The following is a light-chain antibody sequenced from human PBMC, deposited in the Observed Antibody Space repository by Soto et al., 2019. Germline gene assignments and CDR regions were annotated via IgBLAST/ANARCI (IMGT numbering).Light chain of an antibody. CDR1: SSNIGSNT. CDR3: AAWDDSLNAAV. Sequence: QSVLTQPPSASGTPGQRVTISCSGSSSNIGSNTVNWYQQLPGTAPKLLIYSNNQRPSGAPDRFSGSKSGTSASLAISGLQSEDEADYYCAAWDDSLNAAVFGGGTQLTVL. J-gene: IGLJ7*01. V-gene: IGLV1-44*01. CDR2: SNN.